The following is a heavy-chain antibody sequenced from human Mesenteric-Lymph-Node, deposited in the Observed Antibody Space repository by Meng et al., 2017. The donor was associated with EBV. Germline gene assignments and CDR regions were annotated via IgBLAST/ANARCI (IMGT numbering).Heavy chain of an antibody. Sequence: QVQLQQWGAGLLKPSETLSLTCAVYGGSFSTFYWSWIRQPPGKGLEWIGEINHSGNTNYNPSLKSRVTISVDTSKNQFSLRLTSVTAADTGVYYCARVGEADSGDYPNEDSWGQGTLVTVSS. CDR1: GGSFSTFY. J-gene: IGHJ4*02. CDR3: ARVGEADSGDYPNEDS. V-gene: IGHV4-34*01. D-gene: IGHD4-17*01. CDR2: INHSGNT.